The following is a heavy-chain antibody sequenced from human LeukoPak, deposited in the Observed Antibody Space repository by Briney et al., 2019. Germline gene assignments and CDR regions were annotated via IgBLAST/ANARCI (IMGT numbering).Heavy chain of an antibody. CDR1: GGSMSPYY. V-gene: IGHV4-59*01. Sequence: SETLSLTCTVSGGSMSPYYWSWIRQPPRKGLEWIGYIHSSGTTNYNPSLPSRVTISIDTSKNRFSLRLSSVTAADTAVYYCAKYQYAGGSWFDPWGQGTLVSVSS. D-gene: IGHD3-16*01. CDR2: IHSSGTT. J-gene: IGHJ5*02. CDR3: AKYQYAGGSWFDP.